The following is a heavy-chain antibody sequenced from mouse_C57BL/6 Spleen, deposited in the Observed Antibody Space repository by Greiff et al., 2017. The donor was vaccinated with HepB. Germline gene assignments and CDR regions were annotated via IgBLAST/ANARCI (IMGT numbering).Heavy chain of an antibody. CDR1: GYTFTDYN. CDR2: INPNNGGT. V-gene: IGHV1-18*01. Sequence: VQLQQSGPELVKPGASVKIPCKASGYTFTDYNMDWVKQSHGKSLEWIGDINPNNGGTIYNQKFKGKATLTVDKSSSTAYMELRSLTSEDTAVYYCARMGDGYYELDYWGQGTTLTVSS. J-gene: IGHJ2*01. CDR3: ARMGDGYYELDY. D-gene: IGHD2-3*01.